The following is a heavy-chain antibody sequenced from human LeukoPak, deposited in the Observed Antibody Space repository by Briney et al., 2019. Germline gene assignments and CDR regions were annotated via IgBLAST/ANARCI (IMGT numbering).Heavy chain of an antibody. CDR3: ARVGYSSSSVYFDY. CDR1: GYTFTSYS. V-gene: IGHV1-46*01. CDR2: INPNIDSS. J-gene: IGHJ4*02. Sequence: ASVKVSCKASGYTFTSYSMHWVRQAPGQGLEWMGLINPNIDSSTYAQEFQGRVTMTSDTSTSTVYMELSSLRSEDTAVYYCARVGYSSSSVYFDYWGQGTLVTVSS. D-gene: IGHD6-6*01.